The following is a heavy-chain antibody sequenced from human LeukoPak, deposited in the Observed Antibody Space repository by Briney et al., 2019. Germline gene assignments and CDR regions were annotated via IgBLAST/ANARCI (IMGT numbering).Heavy chain of an antibody. V-gene: IGHV1-69*13. CDR2: IIPIFGTA. D-gene: IGHD6-19*01. CDR1: GGTFSSYA. CDR3: ARDLGSSGWYQRGLDY. J-gene: IGHJ4*02. Sequence: SAKVSCKASGGTFSSYAISWVRQAPGQGLEWMGGIIPIFGTANYAQKFQGRVTITADESTSTAYMELSSLRSEDTAVYYCARDLGSSGWYQRGLDYWGQGTLVTVSS.